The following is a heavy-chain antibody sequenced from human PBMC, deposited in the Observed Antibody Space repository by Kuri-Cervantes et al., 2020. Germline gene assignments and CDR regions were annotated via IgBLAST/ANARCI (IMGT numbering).Heavy chain of an antibody. D-gene: IGHD2-15*01. J-gene: IGHJ4*02. CDR1: GFTFSDYY. V-gene: IGHV3-11*04. Sequence: GESLKISCAASGFTFSDYYMSWIRQAPGKGLEWVSYISSSGSTIYYADSVKGRFTISRDNAKNSLYLQMNSLRAEDTAVYYCARGAGRYCSGGSCYYFDYWGQGTLVTVSS. CDR2: ISSSGSTI. CDR3: ARGAGRYCSGGSCYYFDY.